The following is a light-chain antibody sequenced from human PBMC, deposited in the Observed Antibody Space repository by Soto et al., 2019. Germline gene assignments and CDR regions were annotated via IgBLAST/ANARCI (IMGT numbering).Light chain of an antibody. CDR1: QSVSSY. CDR3: QQRSNRLT. J-gene: IGKJ4*01. Sequence: EIVLTQSPATLSLSPGERATLSCRASQSVSSYLAWYQQKPGQAPRLLIYDASNRATGIPARFSGSGSGTDFTLTISSLEPEDSAVYYCQQRSNRLTFGGGTKVDIK. CDR2: DAS. V-gene: IGKV3-11*01.